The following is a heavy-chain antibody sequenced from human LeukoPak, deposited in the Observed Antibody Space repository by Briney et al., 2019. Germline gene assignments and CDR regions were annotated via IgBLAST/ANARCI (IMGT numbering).Heavy chain of an antibody. CDR3: AKASQYSLSPNWFDP. CDR1: GFTFDDYA. V-gene: IGHV3-9*01. Sequence: PGGSLRLSCAASGFTFDDYAMHWVRQAPGKGLEWVSGISWNSGSIGYADSVKGRFTISRDNAKNSLYLQMNSLRAEDTALYYCAKASQYSLSPNWFDPWGQGTLVTVSS. J-gene: IGHJ5*02. CDR2: ISWNSGSI. D-gene: IGHD5-18*01.